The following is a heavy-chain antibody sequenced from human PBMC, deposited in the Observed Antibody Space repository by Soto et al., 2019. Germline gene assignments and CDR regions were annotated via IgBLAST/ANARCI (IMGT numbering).Heavy chain of an antibody. V-gene: IGHV4-59*01. CDR1: GGSISSYY. D-gene: IGHD3-3*01. CDR2: IYYSGST. CDR3: ARDRGGYDFWSGYGDV. J-gene: IGHJ6*02. Sequence: SETLSLTCTVSGGSISSYYWSWIRQPPGKGLEWIGYIYYSGSTNYNPSLKSRVTISVDTSKNQFSLKLSSVTAAHTAVYYCARDRGGYDFWSGYGDVWGQGTTVTVSS.